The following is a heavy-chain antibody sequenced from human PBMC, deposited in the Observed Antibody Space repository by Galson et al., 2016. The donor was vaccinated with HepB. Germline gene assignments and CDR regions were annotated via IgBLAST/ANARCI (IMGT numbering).Heavy chain of an antibody. Sequence: TLSLTCTVSGGSISSYYWSWIRQPPGKGLEWIGYIYYSGSTNYNPSLKSRVTISVDTSKNQFSLKLSSVTAADTAVYYCARVRNYYDSSGYKHYFDYWGQGTLVTVAS. V-gene: IGHV4-59*01. CDR1: GGSISSYY. CDR2: IYYSGST. J-gene: IGHJ4*02. D-gene: IGHD3-22*01. CDR3: ARVRNYYDSSGYKHYFDY.